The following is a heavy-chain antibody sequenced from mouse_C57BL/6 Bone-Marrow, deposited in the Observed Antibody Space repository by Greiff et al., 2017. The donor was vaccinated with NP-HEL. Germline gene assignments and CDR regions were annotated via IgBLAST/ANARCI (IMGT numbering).Heavy chain of an antibody. CDR1: GYTFTSYW. D-gene: IGHD2-3*01. J-gene: IGHJ2*01. Sequence: QVQLQQPGAELVMPGASVKLSCKASGYTFTSYWMHWVKQRPGQGLEWIGEIDPSDSYTNYNQKFKGKSTLTVDKSSSTAYMQLSSLTSEDSAVYYCARKGGGYYEDYWGQGTTLTVSS. V-gene: IGHV1-69*01. CDR2: IDPSDSYT. CDR3: ARKGGGYYEDY.